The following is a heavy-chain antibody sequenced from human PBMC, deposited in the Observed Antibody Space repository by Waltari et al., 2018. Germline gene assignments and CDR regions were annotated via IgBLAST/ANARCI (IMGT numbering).Heavy chain of an antibody. CDR3: ATYIGASIGTVAFDV. CDR2: MSYCGAP. V-gene: IGHV4-39*01. J-gene: IGHJ3*01. CDR1: GVSITSNRHY. Sequence: QLQLQESGPGLVKPSETLSLTCSVSGVSITSNRHYWGWSRQPPGQGPEWLATMSYCGAPYISPSLKSRVTISRDTSNNQLSLTLRSVTAADTAVYYCATYIGASIGTVAFDVWGQGTMVNVSS. D-gene: IGHD5-12*01.